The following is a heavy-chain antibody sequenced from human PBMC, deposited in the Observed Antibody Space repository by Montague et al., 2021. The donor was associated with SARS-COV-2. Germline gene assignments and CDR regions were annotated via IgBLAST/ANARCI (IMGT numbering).Heavy chain of an antibody. CDR2: IYYTENT. D-gene: IGHD5-18*01. V-gene: IGHV4-39*01. CDR3: ARPGSGYSYGSGAFDY. J-gene: IGHJ4*02. Sequence: SETLSLTCTVSGGSISNSIYYWDWLRQPPGKGLERIGSIYYTENTYYNPSLKSRVTISIDTSKNQFSLKLSSVTAADTAVYYCARPGSGYSYGSGAFDYWGQGTLVTVSS. CDR1: GGSISNSIYY.